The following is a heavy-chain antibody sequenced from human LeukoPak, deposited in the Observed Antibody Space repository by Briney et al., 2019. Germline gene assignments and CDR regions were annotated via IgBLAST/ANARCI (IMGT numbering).Heavy chain of an antibody. CDR1: GYTLTGYY. D-gene: IGHD3-3*01. Sequence: ASVKVSCKASGYTLTGYYMHWVRQAPGQGLEWMGWINPNSGGTNYAQKFQGRVTMTRDTSISTAYMELSRLRSDDTAVYYCAKPRYDFWSGYTLDPWGQGTLVTVSS. J-gene: IGHJ5*02. CDR2: INPNSGGT. V-gene: IGHV1-2*02. CDR3: AKPRYDFWSGYTLDP.